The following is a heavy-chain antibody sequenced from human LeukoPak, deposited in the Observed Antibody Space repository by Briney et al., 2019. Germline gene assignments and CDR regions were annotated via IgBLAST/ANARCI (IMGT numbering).Heavy chain of an antibody. Sequence: GESLKISCKGSGYSFTSYWIGWVRQMPGKGLEWMGIIYPGDSDTRYSPSFQGQVTISADKSISTAYLQWSSLKASDTAVYYCARHGRYYDSSGYHDAFDIWGQGTMVTVSS. V-gene: IGHV5-51*01. CDR1: GYSFTSYW. CDR3: ARHGRYYDSSGYHDAFDI. D-gene: IGHD3-22*01. CDR2: IYPGDSDT. J-gene: IGHJ3*02.